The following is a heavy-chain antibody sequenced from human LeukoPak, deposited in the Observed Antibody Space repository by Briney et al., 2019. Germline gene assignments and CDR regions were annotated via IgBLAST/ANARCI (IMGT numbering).Heavy chain of an antibody. CDR1: GFTFSSYS. Sequence: LSGGSLRLSCAASGFTFSSYSMNWVRQAPGKGLEWVSYISSSSSTIYYADSVKGRFTISRDNAKNSLFLQMNNLRAEDTAVYYCASGQGWHFDLWGRGTLVTVSS. CDR3: ASGQGWHFDL. CDR2: ISSSSSTI. V-gene: IGHV3-48*04. J-gene: IGHJ2*01.